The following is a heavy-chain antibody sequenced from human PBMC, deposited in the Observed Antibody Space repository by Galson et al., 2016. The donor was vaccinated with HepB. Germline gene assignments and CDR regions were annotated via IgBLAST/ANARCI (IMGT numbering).Heavy chain of an antibody. CDR2: ISSDGRIT. V-gene: IGHV3-64D*06. Sequence: SLRLSCAASGFSFRNYAMHWVRQSPGRGLEYLSAISSDGRITWHVDSLRGRFTISRDNSRNTVILQMHSLGTEDTAVYYCVKNPIADSWGIQYYMDVWGKGTTVIVSS. J-gene: IGHJ6*03. CDR1: GFSFRNYA. CDR3: VKNPIADSWGIQYYMDV. D-gene: IGHD6-13*01.